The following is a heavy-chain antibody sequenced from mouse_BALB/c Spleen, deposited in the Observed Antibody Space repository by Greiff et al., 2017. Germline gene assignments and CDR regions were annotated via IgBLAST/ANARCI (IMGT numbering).Heavy chain of an antibody. D-gene: IGHD2-10*02. CDR1: GYSITSDYA. CDR3: ARGEYDAMDY. Sequence: VQLKESGPGLVKPSQSLSLTCTVTGYSITSDYAWNWIRQFPGNKLEWMGYISYSGSTSYNPSLKSRISITRDTSKNQFFLQLNSVTTEDTATYYCARGEYDAMDYWGQGTSVTVSS. CDR2: ISYSGST. V-gene: IGHV3-2*02. J-gene: IGHJ4*01.